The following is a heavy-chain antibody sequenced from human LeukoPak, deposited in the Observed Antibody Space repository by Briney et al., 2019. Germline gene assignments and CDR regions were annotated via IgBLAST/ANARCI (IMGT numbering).Heavy chain of an antibody. Sequence: AASVNVSCKASGYTLASYGISWVRQAPGQGLEWMGIINPSGGSTSYAQKFQGRVTMTRDTSTSTVYMELSSLRSEDTAVYYCAREGITGIRRKMDVWGQGTTVTVSS. V-gene: IGHV1-46*01. CDR3: AREGITGIRRKMDV. CDR1: GYTLASYG. D-gene: IGHD1-20*01. J-gene: IGHJ6*02. CDR2: INPSGGST.